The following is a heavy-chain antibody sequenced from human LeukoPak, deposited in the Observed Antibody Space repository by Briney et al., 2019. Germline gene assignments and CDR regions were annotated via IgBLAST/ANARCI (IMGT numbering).Heavy chain of an antibody. CDR3: ARDVVVVPAAIAGATTNFDY. J-gene: IGHJ4*02. V-gene: IGHV1-18*01. Sequence: EASVKVSCQGSGYTFTSYGISWVRQAPGQGLEWMGWISTYNGNTNYAQKLQGRATMTTDTSTSTAYIELRSLGSDDAAVYYGARDVVVVPAAIAGATTNFDYWGEGPLVTVSS. CDR1: GYTFTSYG. D-gene: IGHD2-2*01. CDR2: ISTYNGNT.